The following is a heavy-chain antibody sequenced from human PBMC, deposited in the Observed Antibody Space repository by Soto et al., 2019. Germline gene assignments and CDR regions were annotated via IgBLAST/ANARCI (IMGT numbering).Heavy chain of an antibody. Sequence: QVQLVESGGGVVQPGRSLRLSCAASGFTFSSYGMHWVRQAPGKGLEWVAVISYDGSNKYYADSVKGRFTISRDNSKNTLYLQMNSLRAEDTAVYYCAKDRSYCSSTSCHLYYYYGMDVWGQGTTVTVSS. CDR1: GFTFSSYG. J-gene: IGHJ6*02. D-gene: IGHD2-2*01. V-gene: IGHV3-30*18. CDR2: ISYDGSNK. CDR3: AKDRSYCSSTSCHLYYYYGMDV.